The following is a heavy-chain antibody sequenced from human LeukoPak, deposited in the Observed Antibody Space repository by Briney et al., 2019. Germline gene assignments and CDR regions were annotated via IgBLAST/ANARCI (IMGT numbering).Heavy chain of an antibody. CDR2: IYSGGST. Sequence: GGSRRLSCAASGFTVSSNYMSWVRQAPGKGLEWVSVIYSGGSTYYPDSVKGRFTISRDNSKTTLYLQMNSLRAEDTAVYYCARPQPRPLGAFDIWGQGTMVTVSS. J-gene: IGHJ3*02. CDR1: GFTVSSNY. CDR3: ARPQPRPLGAFDI. D-gene: IGHD2-2*01. V-gene: IGHV3-66*02.